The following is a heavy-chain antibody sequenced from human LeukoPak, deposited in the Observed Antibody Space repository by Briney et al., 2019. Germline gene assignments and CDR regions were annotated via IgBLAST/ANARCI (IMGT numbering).Heavy chain of an antibody. J-gene: IGHJ5*02. CDR1: GHSFTSYW. CDR3: ARAHDENWFDP. D-gene: IGHD1-1*01. V-gene: IGHV5-51*01. Sequence: GESLQISCKGSGHSFTSYWIGWVRQMPGKGLEWMGIIYPGDSDTRYSPSFQGQITISADKSISTAYLQWSSLKASDTAMYYCARAHDENWFDPWGQGTLVTVSS. CDR2: IYPGDSDT.